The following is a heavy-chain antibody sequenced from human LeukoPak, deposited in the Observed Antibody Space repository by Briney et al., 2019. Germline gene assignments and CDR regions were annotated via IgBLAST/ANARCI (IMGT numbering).Heavy chain of an antibody. CDR2: IYYSGST. Sequence: SETLSLTCTVSGGSISSSSYYWGWIRQPPGKGLEWIGSIYYSGSTYYNPSLKSRVTISVDTSKNQFSLKLSSVTAADTAVYYCARSWQWFDPWGQGTLVTVSS. J-gene: IGHJ5*02. CDR3: ARSWQWFDP. CDR1: GGSISSSSYY. V-gene: IGHV4-39*01. D-gene: IGHD5-24*01.